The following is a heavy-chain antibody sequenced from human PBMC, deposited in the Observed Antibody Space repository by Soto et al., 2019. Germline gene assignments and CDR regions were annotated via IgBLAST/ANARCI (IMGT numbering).Heavy chain of an antibody. J-gene: IGHJ6*03. D-gene: IGHD1-1*01. CDR1: GFTFSGSA. CDR3: TRTNWNDVDNYYYYYYMDV. Sequence: EVQLVESGGGLVQPGGSLKLSCAASGFTFSGSAMHWVRQASGKGLEWVGRIRSKANSYATAYAASVKGRFTISRDDSKNTAYLQMNSLKTEDTAVYYCTRTNWNDVDNYYYYYYMDVWGKGTTVTVSS. V-gene: IGHV3-73*01. CDR2: IRSKANSYAT.